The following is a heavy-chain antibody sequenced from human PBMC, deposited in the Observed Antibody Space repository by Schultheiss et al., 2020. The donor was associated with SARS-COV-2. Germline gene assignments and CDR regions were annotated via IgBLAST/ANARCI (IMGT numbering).Heavy chain of an antibody. V-gene: IGHV3-15*07. CDR2: IKSESDGGTT. D-gene: IGHD3-22*01. J-gene: IGHJ4*01. Sequence: GGSLRLSCAASGFTFSSYSMNWVRQAPGKGLEWVGRIKSESDGGTTDFAAPVIGRFTISRDDSKDTVYLQMNKLQVADTGVYYCTSTHYFYDSRGYPSLNSFDYWGHGTLVTVSS. CDR3: TSTHYFYDSRGYPSLNSFDY. CDR1: GFTFSSYS.